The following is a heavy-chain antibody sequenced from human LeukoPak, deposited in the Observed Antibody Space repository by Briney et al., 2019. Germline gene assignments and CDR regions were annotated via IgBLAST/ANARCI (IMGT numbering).Heavy chain of an antibody. D-gene: IGHD5/OR15-5a*01. CDR3: ARDKGLPQAFDI. J-gene: IGHJ3*02. CDR2: ISYSETT. Sequence: SETLSLTCTVSGGXISSFYCSWIRQPPGKGLEYIGYISYSETTSYNPSLKSRVTISVDTSKNQFSLKLTSVTAADTAVYYCARDKGLPQAFDIWGQGTMVTVSS. CDR1: GGXISSFY. V-gene: IGHV4-59*01.